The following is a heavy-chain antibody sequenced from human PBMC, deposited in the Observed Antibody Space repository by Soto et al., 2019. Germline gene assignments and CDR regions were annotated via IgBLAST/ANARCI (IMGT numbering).Heavy chain of an antibody. CDR2: IKSAADGGTT. J-gene: IGHJ5*02. Sequence: EVQLVESGGGLVEPGGSLRLSCAASGFTFTNAVMTWVRQAPGKGLEWVGRIKSAADGGTTDYAAPVKGRFTISRDDSENTLYLHMNSLETEDTAVYYCTTCFTGRDPWGQGTLVTVSS. CDR1: GFTFTNAV. V-gene: IGHV3-15*01. CDR3: TTCFTGRDP. D-gene: IGHD3-10*01.